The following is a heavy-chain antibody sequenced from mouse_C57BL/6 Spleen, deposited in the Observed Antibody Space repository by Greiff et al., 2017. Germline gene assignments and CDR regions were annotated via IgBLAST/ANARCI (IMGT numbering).Heavy chain of an antibody. CDR3: ARGDYSNYAENYFDY. CDR1: GYTFTSYW. V-gene: IGHV1-52*01. D-gene: IGHD2-5*01. J-gene: IGHJ2*01. Sequence: VQLQQPGAELVRPGSSVKLSCKASGYTFTSYWMHWVKQRPIQGLEWIGNIDPSDSETHYNQKFKDKATLTVDKSSSTAYMQLSSLTSEDSAVSYCARGDYSNYAENYFDYWGQGTTLTVSS. CDR2: IDPSDSET.